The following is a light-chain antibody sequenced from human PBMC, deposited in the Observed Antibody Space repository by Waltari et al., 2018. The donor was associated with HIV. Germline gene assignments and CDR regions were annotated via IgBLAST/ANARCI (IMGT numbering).Light chain of an antibody. CDR2: ENK. Sequence: NFILTQPHSVSGSPGKTVTISXXRXXXXIASDSVQWYQLRXDNSPSNVIYENKQRRAEVPYRLFGXIXXSTXXXXLXISGXXXXDEADYXCLXXXGVNQVFGGGTKLXXL. J-gene: IGLJ3*02. CDR1: XXXIASDS. V-gene: IGLV6-57*01. CDR3: LXXXGVNQV.